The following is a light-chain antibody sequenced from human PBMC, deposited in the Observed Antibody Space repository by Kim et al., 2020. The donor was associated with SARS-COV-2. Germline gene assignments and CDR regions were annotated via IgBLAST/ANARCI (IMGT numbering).Light chain of an antibody. CDR1: NSNNGAGYN. J-gene: IGLJ1*01. CDR3: QSYDSSLSGSYV. V-gene: IGLV1-40*03. Sequence: VIIACTGRNSNNGAGYNVIWYQQHPGTAPKLLIYGNSNRPAGVPDRFSGAKSGASASLAITGLQAEDEADYYCQSYDSSLSGSYVFGTGTKVTVL. CDR2: GNS.